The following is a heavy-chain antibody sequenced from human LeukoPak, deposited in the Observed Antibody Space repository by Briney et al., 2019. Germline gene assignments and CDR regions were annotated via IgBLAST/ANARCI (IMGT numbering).Heavy chain of an antibody. CDR3: AKGACSSTSCLPSYFDY. CDR1: GYTFTGYY. J-gene: IGHJ4*02. CDR2: INPNSGGT. D-gene: IGHD2-2*01. V-gene: IGHV1-2*02. Sequence: ASVKVSCKASGYTFTGYYMHWVRQAPGQGLEWMGWINPNSGGTNYAQRFQGRVTMTRDTSISTAYMELSRLRSDDTAVYYCAKGACSSTSCLPSYFDYWGQGTLVTVSS.